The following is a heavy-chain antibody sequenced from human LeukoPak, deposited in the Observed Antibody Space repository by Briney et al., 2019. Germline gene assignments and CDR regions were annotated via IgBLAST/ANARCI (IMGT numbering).Heavy chain of an antibody. CDR2: INPNNGNT. V-gene: IGHV1-18*01. Sequence: ASVKVSCKASGYTFTRYGISWVRQAPGQGLEWMGWINPNNGNTNYVQKLQGRVTMTTDTSTSTAYMELRRLRSDDTAVYYCARVGYDSSGRHRYAFDIWGQGTMVTVSS. CDR1: GYTFTRYG. CDR3: ARVGYDSSGRHRYAFDI. D-gene: IGHD3-22*01. J-gene: IGHJ3*02.